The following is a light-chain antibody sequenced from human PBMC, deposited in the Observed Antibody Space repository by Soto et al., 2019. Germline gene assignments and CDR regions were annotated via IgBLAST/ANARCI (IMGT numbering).Light chain of an antibody. CDR2: GAS. V-gene: IGKV3-15*01. CDR3: QQYHNWPIT. J-gene: IGKJ5*01. Sequence: EIVMTQSPVTLSVSPGERATLSCRASQSVSTNLAWYQQKPGQAPRLLIYGASTRATDIPARFSGSGSGTEFTLTISSLQSEDFAVYYCQQYHNWPITFGQGTRLEIK. CDR1: QSVSTN.